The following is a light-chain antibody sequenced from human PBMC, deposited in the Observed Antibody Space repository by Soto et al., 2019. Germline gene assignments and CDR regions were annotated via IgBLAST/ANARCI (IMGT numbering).Light chain of an antibody. J-gene: IGKJ1*01. Sequence: EIVMTQSPATLSVSPGERVTLSCRASQSISSNFLAWYQQKRGQAPRLLIHGASNRATGIPDRFSGSGSGTDFTLTITRLEPEDFAVYYCQQYGGSPRTFGQGTKVDI. CDR2: GAS. CDR3: QQYGGSPRT. V-gene: IGKV3-20*01. CDR1: QSISSNF.